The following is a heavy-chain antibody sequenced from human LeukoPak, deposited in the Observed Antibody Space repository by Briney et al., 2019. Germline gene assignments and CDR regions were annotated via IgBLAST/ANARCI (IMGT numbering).Heavy chain of an antibody. CDR3: ARDNWSGKAFYFDF. Sequence: GGSLRLSCAASGFTFNNYNMNWVRQAPGKALEWVSSITSSGTYIFYADSVKGRFTISRDNAKNSLYLQMNSLRAEDTAVYYCARDNWSGKAFYFDFWGQGTLVTVSS. V-gene: IGHV3-21*01. CDR2: ITSSGTYI. D-gene: IGHD1-20*01. J-gene: IGHJ4*02. CDR1: GFTFNNYN.